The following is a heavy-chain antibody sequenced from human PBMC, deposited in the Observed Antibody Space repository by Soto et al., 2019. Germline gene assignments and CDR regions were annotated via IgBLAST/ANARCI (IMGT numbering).Heavy chain of an antibody. V-gene: IGHV1-18*01. CDR1: GYTFTKYG. J-gene: IGHJ4*02. CDR2: ISGSSGNA. D-gene: IGHD3-16*01. CDR3: ARERARLGGEYDY. Sequence: QVQLVQSGAEVKNPGASVKVSCKTSGYTFTKYGVGWVRQAPGQGLEWMGWISGSSGNANYAEKVKGRITLTTDTSTSTAYIELRSLRADDTAVYYWARERARLGGEYDYSGQRTLVTVTS.